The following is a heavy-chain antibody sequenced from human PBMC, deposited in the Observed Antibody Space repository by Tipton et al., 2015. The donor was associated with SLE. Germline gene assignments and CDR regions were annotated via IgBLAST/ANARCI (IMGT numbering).Heavy chain of an antibody. CDR3: ARSSGYSSSWYKAFDI. V-gene: IGHV4-59*01. CDR2: IYYSGGT. Sequence: TLSLTCTVSGGSISSYYWSWIRQPPGKGLEWIGYIYYSGGTNYNPSLKTRVTMSVDTSKNQFSLKLSSVTAADTAVYYCARSSGYSSSWYKAFDIWGQGTMVTVSS. D-gene: IGHD6-13*01. CDR1: GGSISSYY. J-gene: IGHJ3*02.